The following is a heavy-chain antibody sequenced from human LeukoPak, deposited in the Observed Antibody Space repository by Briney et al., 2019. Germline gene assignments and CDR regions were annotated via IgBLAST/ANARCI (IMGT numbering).Heavy chain of an antibody. CDR1: GGSISSSSYY. CDR3: ARNYYDTKKPWD. J-gene: IGHJ4*02. D-gene: IGHD3-22*01. Sequence: SETLSLTCTVSGGSISSSSYYWGWIRQPPGKGLEWIGNIYYSGDTYYTPSLKSRVTMSVDTSQNQFSLKLSSVTAADTAVYFCARNYYDTKKPWDWGQGTLVTVSS. CDR2: IYYSGDT. V-gene: IGHV4-39*07.